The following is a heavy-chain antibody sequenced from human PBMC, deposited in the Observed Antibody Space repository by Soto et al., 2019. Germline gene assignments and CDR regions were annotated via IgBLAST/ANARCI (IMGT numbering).Heavy chain of an antibody. CDR2: NSWNSGSI. J-gene: IGHJ4*02. Sequence: EVQLVESGGGLVQPGRSLRLSCAASGFTFDDYAMHWVRQAPGKGLEWVSGNSWNSGSIGYADSVKGRFTISRDNAKNSLYLQMNSLRAEDTALYYCAKDMRRGGSGWYYFDYWGQGTLVTVSS. CDR3: AKDMRRGGSGWYYFDY. D-gene: IGHD6-19*01. CDR1: GFTFDDYA. V-gene: IGHV3-9*01.